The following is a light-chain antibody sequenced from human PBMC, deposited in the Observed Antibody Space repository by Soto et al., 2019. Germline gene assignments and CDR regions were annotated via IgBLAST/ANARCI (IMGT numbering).Light chain of an antibody. CDR3: QQANTFPHA. CDR2: GAS. V-gene: IGKV1D-12*01. CDR1: QPINNW. Sequence: DIQMTQSPSSVSASVGDTVIITCRASQPINNWLAWYQQKPGKAPNLLIHGASNLQGGVPSRFSGSGSGTVFTLTITSLQPEDFATYFCQQANTFPHAFGHGTKLEIK. J-gene: IGKJ2*01.